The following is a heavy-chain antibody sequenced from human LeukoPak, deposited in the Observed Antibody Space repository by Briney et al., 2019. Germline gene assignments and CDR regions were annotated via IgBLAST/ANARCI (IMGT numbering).Heavy chain of an antibody. Sequence: SVKVSCKASGGTFSSYAISWVRQAPGQGLEWMGRIIPILGIANYAQKFQGRVTTTADKSTSTAYMELSSLRSEDTAVYYCAREGYSYGNDAFDIWGQGTVVTVSA. CDR2: IIPILGIA. D-gene: IGHD5-18*01. CDR3: AREGYSYGNDAFDI. J-gene: IGHJ3*02. CDR1: GGTFSSYA. V-gene: IGHV1-69*04.